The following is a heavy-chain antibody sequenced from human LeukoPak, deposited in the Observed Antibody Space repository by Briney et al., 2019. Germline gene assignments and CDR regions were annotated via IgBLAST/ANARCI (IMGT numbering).Heavy chain of an antibody. CDR3: ARGRGYSYGRRYYFDY. V-gene: IGHV1-8*01. CDR1: GYTFTSYD. CDR2: MNPNSGNT. J-gene: IGHJ4*02. Sequence: VASVKVSCKASGYTFTSYDINWVRQATGQGLEWMGWMNPNSGNTGYAQKFQGRVTMTRNTSISTAYMELSSLRSEDTAVYYCARGRGYSYGRRYYFDYWGQGTLVTV. D-gene: IGHD5-18*01.